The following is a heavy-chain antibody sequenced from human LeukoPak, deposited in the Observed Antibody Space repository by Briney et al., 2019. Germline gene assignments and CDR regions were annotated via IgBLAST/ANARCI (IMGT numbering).Heavy chain of an antibody. Sequence: GGSLRLSCAASGFTFSNYRMHWVRQAPGKELAWVSRINSDGSSTSYADSVKGRFTISRDNAKNTLYLQMNSLRAEDTAVYYCARVGSSSWGEVYYFDYWGQGTLVPVSS. V-gene: IGHV3-74*01. CDR3: ARVGSSSWGEVYYFDY. D-gene: IGHD6-13*01. J-gene: IGHJ4*02. CDR1: GFTFSNYR. CDR2: INSDGSST.